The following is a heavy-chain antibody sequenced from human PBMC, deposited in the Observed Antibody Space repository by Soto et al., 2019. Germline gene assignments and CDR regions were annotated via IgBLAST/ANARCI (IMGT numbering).Heavy chain of an antibody. CDR3: ARRITIFGVARGSAYYYGMDV. D-gene: IGHD3-3*01. J-gene: IGHJ6*02. Sequence: ASETLSLTCTVSGGSISSSSYYWGWIRQPPGKGLEWIGSIYYSGSTYYNPSLKSRVTISVDTSKNQFSLKLSSVTAADTAVYYCARRITIFGVARGSAYYYGMDVWGQGTTATVSS. CDR1: GGSISSSSYY. CDR2: IYYSGST. V-gene: IGHV4-39*01.